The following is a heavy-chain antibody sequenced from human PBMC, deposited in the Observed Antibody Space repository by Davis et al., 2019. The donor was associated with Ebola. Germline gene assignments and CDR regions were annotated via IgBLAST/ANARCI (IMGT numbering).Heavy chain of an antibody. CDR2: ISSSSSTI. V-gene: IGHV3-48*04. CDR3: ARDYAQIRSDY. J-gene: IGHJ4*02. Sequence: GESLKISCEASGFAFADAWMNWVRQAPGKGLEWVSYISSSSSTIYYADSVKGRFTISRDNARNSLYLQMNGLRAEDTAVYYCARDYAQIRSDYWGQGTLVTVSS. CDR1: GFAFADAW. D-gene: IGHD3-16*01.